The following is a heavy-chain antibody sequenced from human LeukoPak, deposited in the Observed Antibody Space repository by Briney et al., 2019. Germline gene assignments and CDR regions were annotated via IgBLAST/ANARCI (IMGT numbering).Heavy chain of an antibody. Sequence: PSETLSLTCTVSGGSISSYYWSWIRQPPGKGLEWIGYIYYSGSTNYNPSLKSRVTISVDTSKNQFSLKLSSVTAAATAVYYCARRDSSSWYSYYFDYWGQGTLVTVSS. V-gene: IGHV4-59*08. CDR3: ARRDSSSWYSYYFDY. CDR2: IYYSGST. D-gene: IGHD6-13*01. CDR1: GGSISSYY. J-gene: IGHJ4*02.